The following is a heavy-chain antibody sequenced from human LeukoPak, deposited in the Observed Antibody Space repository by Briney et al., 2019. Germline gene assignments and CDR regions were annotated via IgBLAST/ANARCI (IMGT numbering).Heavy chain of an antibody. V-gene: IGHV1-18*01. CDR3: ARDLFACSSTSCYHETFDP. CDR1: GYTFTSYG. Sequence: GASVKVSCKASGYTFTSYGISWVRQAPGQGLEWMRWISAYNGNTNYAQKLQGRVTMTTDTSTSTAYMELRSLRSDDTAVYYCARDLFACSSTSCYHETFDPWGQGTLVTVSS. D-gene: IGHD2-2*01. J-gene: IGHJ5*02. CDR2: ISAYNGNT.